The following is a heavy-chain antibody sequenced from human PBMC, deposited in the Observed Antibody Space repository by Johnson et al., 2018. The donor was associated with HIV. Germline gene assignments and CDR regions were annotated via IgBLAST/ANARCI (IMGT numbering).Heavy chain of an antibody. Sequence: QVQLVESGGGVVQPGRSLRLSCAASGFTFSSYGMHWVRQAPGKGLEWVAVIWYDGSNKYYADSVKGRFTISRDNSKNTLYLQMNSLRAEDTAVYYCAKVSSQSSSWNDAFDIWGQGTMVTVSS. CDR1: GFTFSSYG. CDR2: IWYDGSNK. V-gene: IGHV3-33*06. D-gene: IGHD6-13*01. CDR3: AKVSSQSSSWNDAFDI. J-gene: IGHJ3*02.